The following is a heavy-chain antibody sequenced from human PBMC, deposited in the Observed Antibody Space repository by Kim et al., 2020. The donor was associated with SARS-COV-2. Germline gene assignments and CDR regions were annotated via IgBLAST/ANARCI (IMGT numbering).Heavy chain of an antibody. CDR2: ISGSGGST. CDR1: GFTFSSYA. D-gene: IGHD3-10*01. J-gene: IGHJ4*02. CDR3: AKDLDYYGSGSYYFPIDY. Sequence: GGSLRLSCAASGFTFSSYAMSWVRQAPGKGLEWVSAISGSGGSTYYADSVKGRFTISRDNSKNTLYLQMNSLRAEDTAVYYCAKDLDYYGSGSYYFPIDYWGQGTLVTVS. V-gene: IGHV3-23*01.